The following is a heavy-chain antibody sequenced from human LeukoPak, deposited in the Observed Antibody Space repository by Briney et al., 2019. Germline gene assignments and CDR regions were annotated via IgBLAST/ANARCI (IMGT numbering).Heavy chain of an antibody. Sequence: SETLSLTCTVSGGSISSGGYYWSWFRQRPGKGLEWIGYIYYSGSTYYNPSLKSRVTISVDTSKNQFSLKLSSVTAADTAVYYCAREVVAQAGLRCCFDPWGQGTLVTVSS. V-gene: IGHV4-31*03. D-gene: IGHD2-2*01. CDR1: GGSISSGGYY. CDR3: AREVVAQAGLRCCFDP. J-gene: IGHJ5*02. CDR2: IYYSGST.